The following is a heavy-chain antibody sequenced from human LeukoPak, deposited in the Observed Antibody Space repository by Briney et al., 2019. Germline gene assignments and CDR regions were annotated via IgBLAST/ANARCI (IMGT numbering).Heavy chain of an antibody. D-gene: IGHD6-13*01. Sequence: SETLSLTCTVSGGSISGYYWSWIRQPPGKGLEWIGYIYYSGSTNYNPSLKSRVTISVDTSKNQFSLKLSSVTAADTAVYYCASGSTSAGPDYWGQGTLVTVSS. CDR3: ASGSTSAGPDY. CDR2: IYYSGST. V-gene: IGHV4-59*01. CDR1: GGSISGYY. J-gene: IGHJ4*02.